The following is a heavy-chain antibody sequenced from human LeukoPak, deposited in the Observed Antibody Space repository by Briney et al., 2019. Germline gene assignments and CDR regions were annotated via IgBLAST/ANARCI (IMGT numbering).Heavy chain of an antibody. CDR1: GGSISSGGYS. J-gene: IGHJ3*02. CDR3: ARHLRSRPDAFDI. V-gene: IGHV4-30-2*01. Sequence: SQTLSLTCAVSGGSISSGGYSWSWIRQPPGKGLEWIGYIYHSGSTYYNPSLKSRVTISVDTSKNQFSLKLSSVTAADTAVYYCARHLRSRPDAFDIWGQGTMVTVSS. D-gene: IGHD1-26*01. CDR2: IYHSGST.